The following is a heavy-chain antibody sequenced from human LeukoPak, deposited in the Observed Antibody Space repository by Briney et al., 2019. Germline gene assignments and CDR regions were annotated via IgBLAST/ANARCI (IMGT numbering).Heavy chain of an antibody. D-gene: IGHD6-13*01. CDR3: ASSHVSMSTAGPDNWFDP. CDR2: IFSSGTT. Sequence: SETLSLTCTVSGGSISSSNYYWGWIRQPPGKGLEWIGTIFSSGTTYYNPSLKSRVTISVDTSKNQFSLKLSSVTAADTAVYYCASSHVSMSTAGPDNWFDPWGQGTLVTVSS. J-gene: IGHJ5*02. CDR1: GGSISSSNYY. V-gene: IGHV4-39*01.